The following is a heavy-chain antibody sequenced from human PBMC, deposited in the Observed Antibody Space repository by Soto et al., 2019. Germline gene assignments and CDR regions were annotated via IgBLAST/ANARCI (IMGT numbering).Heavy chain of an antibody. CDR2: IYYSGST. V-gene: IGHV4-39*01. Sequence: SETLSLTCTVSGGSISSSSYYWGWIRQPPGKGLEWIGSIYYSGSTYYNPSLKSRVTISVATSKNQFSLKLSSVTAADTAVYYCARPPSPYSGYDFDYWGQGTLVTVSS. D-gene: IGHD5-12*01. CDR3: ARPPSPYSGYDFDY. CDR1: GGSISSSSYY. J-gene: IGHJ4*02.